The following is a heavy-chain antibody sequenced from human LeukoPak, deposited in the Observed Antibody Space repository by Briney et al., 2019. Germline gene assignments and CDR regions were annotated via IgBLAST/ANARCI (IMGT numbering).Heavy chain of an antibody. D-gene: IGHD6-13*01. Sequence: PGGSLRLSCAGFGFTFSNACMSWVRQAPGKGLEWVGRIKSKTDGGTTDYTAPVKGRFSISRDDSKNTVYLQMNSLKTEDTAVYFCTTALGKSPSSSWFVYWGQGTLVTVSS. CDR2: IKSKTDGGTT. CDR1: GFTFSNAC. V-gene: IGHV3-15*01. CDR3: TTALGKSPSSSWFVY. J-gene: IGHJ4*02.